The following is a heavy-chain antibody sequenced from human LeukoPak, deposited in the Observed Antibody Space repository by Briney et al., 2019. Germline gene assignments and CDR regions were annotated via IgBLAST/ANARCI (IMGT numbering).Heavy chain of an antibody. V-gene: IGHV1-18*01. Sequence: ASVKVSFKASGYTFTIYGISWVRQAPGQGLEWMGWISAYNGNTNYAQKLQGRVTMTTDTSTSTAYMELRSLRSDDTAVYYCARDRGSGSYYYYGMDVWGQGTTVTVSS. CDR2: ISAYNGNT. CDR1: GYTFTIYG. D-gene: IGHD3-10*01. CDR3: ARDRGSGSYYYYGMDV. J-gene: IGHJ6*02.